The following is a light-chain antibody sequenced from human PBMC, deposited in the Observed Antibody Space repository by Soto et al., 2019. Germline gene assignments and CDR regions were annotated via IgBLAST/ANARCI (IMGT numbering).Light chain of an antibody. J-gene: IGLJ2*01. CDR2: QDV. CDR3: QAWDSSTVL. V-gene: IGLV3-1*01. CDR1: ELGDKY. Sequence: SYELTQPPSVSVSPGQTASITCSGDELGDKYACWYQQRPGQSPILVIYQDVKRPSGIPERFSGSVSGNTATLTISGTQTIDAAYYYCQAWDSSTVLFGGGTKVTVL.